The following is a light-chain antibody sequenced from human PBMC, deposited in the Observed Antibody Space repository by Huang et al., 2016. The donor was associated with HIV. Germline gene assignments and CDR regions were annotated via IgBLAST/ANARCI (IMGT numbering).Light chain of an antibody. CDR2: DAT. CDR1: QDISNY. J-gene: IGKJ2*03. V-gene: IGKV1-33*01. Sequence: DIQMTQSPSSLSASIGDRVTITCQASQDISNYLNWYQQKPWKAPKLLLYDATNSEAGVPSRFSGSGSGTDFTLTISRLQPEDFATYYCQQFDNVPYSFGQGTRLEIK. CDR3: QQFDNVPYS.